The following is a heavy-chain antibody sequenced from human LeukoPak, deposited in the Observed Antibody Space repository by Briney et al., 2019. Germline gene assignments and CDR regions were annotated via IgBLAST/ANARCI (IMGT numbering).Heavy chain of an antibody. V-gene: IGHV3-33*08. J-gene: IGHJ5*02. D-gene: IGHD3-10*01. CDR2: IWYDGSNK. Sequence: GGSLRLSCAASGFTFSSYAMHWVRQAPGKGLEWVAVIWYDGSNKYYADSVKGRFTISRDNSKNTLYLQMNSLRAEDTAVYYCARDTGYYGSGSFIAPNWFDPWGQGTLVTVSS. CDR3: ARDTGYYGSGSFIAPNWFDP. CDR1: GFTFSSYA.